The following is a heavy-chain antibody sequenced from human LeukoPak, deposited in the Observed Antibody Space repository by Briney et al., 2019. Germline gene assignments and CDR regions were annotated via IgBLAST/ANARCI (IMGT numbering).Heavy chain of an antibody. D-gene: IGHD2-8*02. CDR1: GGSISSYY. J-gene: IGHJ4*02. V-gene: IGHV4-59*12. Sequence: SETLSLTCTVSGGSISSYYWSWIRQPPGRGLEWIGHIYYSGSTNYNPSLKSRVAISVDTSKNQFSLKLSSVTAADTAVYYCASEDTGSFDYWGQGTLVTVSS. CDR3: ASEDTGSFDY. CDR2: IYYSGST.